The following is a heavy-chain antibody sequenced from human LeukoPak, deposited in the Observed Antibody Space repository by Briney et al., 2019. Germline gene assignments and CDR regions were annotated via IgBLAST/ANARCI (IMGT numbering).Heavy chain of an antibody. D-gene: IGHD2-21*02. J-gene: IGHJ4*02. CDR1: GYTFIANY. Sequence: GPSVKVSCKASGYTFIANYLQWVRQAPGLGPEWLGWMHVGNGNTRYAPKFQDRVTLSRDTSINTACMELSSLTSDDTAVYYCAREGSYCDGGDSYSFDFWGQGTLVTVSS. V-gene: IGHV1-2*02. CDR3: AREGSYCDGGDSYSFDF. CDR2: MHVGNGNT.